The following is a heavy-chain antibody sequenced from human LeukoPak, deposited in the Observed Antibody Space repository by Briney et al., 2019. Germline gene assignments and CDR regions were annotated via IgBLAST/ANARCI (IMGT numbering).Heavy chain of an antibody. V-gene: IGHV4-38-2*02. CDR1: GYSISSGYY. J-gene: IGHJ2*01. D-gene: IGHD4-17*01. CDR3: ARLGGDSRYWYFDL. Sequence: SETLSLTCTVSGYSISSGYYWSWVRQPPGKGLEWIGEINHSGSTNYNPSLKSRVTISVDTSKNQFSLNLSSVTAADTAVYYCARLGGDSRYWYFDLWGRGTLVTVSS. CDR2: INHSGST.